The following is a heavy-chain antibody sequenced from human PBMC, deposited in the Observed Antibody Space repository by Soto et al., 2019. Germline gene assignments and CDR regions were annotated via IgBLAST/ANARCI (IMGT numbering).Heavy chain of an antibody. Sequence: ASVKVSCKASGGTFSSYAISWVRQAPGQGLEWMGWISAYNGNTNYAQKLQGRVTMTTDTSTSTAYMELRSLRSDDTAVYYCARSRDYYDSSGYYPPIFDYWGQGTLVTVSS. D-gene: IGHD3-22*01. CDR2: ISAYNGNT. CDR3: ARSRDYYDSSGYYPPIFDY. CDR1: GGTFSSYA. V-gene: IGHV1-18*01. J-gene: IGHJ4*02.